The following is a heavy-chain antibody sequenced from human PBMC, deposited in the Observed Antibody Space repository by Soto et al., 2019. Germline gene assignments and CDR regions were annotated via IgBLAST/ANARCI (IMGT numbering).Heavy chain of an antibody. D-gene: IGHD6-13*01. CDR3: AKPGIALPTQGNYFDY. J-gene: IGHJ4*02. V-gene: IGHV3-23*01. CDR2: ISGSGGST. Sequence: GGSLRLSCAASGFTFSSYAMSWVRQAPGKGLEWVSAISGSGGSTYYADSVKGRFTISRDNSKNTLYLQMNSLRAEDTAVYYCAKPGIALPTQGNYFDYWGQGTLVTVSS. CDR1: GFTFSSYA.